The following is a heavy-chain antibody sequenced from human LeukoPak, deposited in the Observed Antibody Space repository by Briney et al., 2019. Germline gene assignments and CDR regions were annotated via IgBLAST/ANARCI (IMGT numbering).Heavy chain of an antibody. CDR2: INHNGST. CDR3: ARGDCSSTSCYLSDWFDP. J-gene: IGHJ5*02. Sequence: GSLRLSCAASGFTFSSYAMSWVRQSPGKGLEWIGEINHNGSTNYNPSLKSRVTISIDTSKNQFSLKLSSVTAADTAVYYCARGDCSSTSCYLSDWFDPWGQGTLVTVSS. CDR1: GFTFSSYA. V-gene: IGHV4-34*01. D-gene: IGHD2-2*01.